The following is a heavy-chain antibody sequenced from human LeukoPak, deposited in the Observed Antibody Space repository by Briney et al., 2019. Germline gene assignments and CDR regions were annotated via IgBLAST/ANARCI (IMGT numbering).Heavy chain of an antibody. Sequence: ASVKVSCKASGGTFSSYAISWVRQAPGQGLEWMGWISAYNGNTNYAQKFQGRVTMTTDTSTNTAYMELRSQRSDDTAVYYCARVGKYYYDSSGYDYWGQGTLVTVSS. J-gene: IGHJ4*02. V-gene: IGHV1-18*01. CDR1: GGTFSSYA. CDR2: ISAYNGNT. CDR3: ARVGKYYYDSSGYDY. D-gene: IGHD3-22*01.